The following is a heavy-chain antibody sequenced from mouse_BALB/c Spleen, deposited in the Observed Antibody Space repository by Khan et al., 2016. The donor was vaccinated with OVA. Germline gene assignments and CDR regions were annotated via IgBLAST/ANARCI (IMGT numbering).Heavy chain of an antibody. V-gene: IGHV1S136*01. CDR2: IYPFNDDT. J-gene: IGHJ3*01. Sequence: EVQLQQSGPELVKPGASVKMSCKASGYTFTSYVMHWVKQKPGLGLEWIGYIYPFNDDTKYNEKFKGKATLTSDKSSRTAYMELSSLTSEDSAVYYCAPVGNYYVSFAYWGQGTLVTVSA. CDR3: APVGNYYVSFAY. CDR1: GYTFTSYV. D-gene: IGHD1-1*01.